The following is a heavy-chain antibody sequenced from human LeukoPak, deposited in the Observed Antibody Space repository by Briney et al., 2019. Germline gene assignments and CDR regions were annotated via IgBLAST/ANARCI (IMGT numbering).Heavy chain of an antibody. V-gene: IGHV4-30-2*01. CDR1: GGSISSGGYS. CDR3: ARFSRLVDFDY. D-gene: IGHD2-8*02. Sequence: SETLSLTCAVSGGSISSGGYSWSWIRQPPGKGLEWIGYIYHSGSTYYNPSLKSRVTISVDRSKNQFSLKLSSVTAADTAVYYCARFSRLVDFDYWGQGTLVTVSS. J-gene: IGHJ4*02. CDR2: IYHSGST.